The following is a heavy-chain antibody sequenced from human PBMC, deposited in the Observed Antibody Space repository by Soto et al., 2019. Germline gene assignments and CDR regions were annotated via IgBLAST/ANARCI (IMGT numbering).Heavy chain of an antibody. V-gene: IGHV4-39*01. CDR2: IYYSGST. CDR3: ARSEGPIPGVVVPAAPYYYYGMDV. J-gene: IGHJ6*02. Sequence: QLQLQESGPGLVKPSETLSLTCTVSGGSISSSSYYWGWIRQPPGKGLEWIGSIYYSGSTYYNPSLKVPVTISVDTSKNQFSLKLSSVTGADTAVYYCARSEGPIPGVVVPAAPYYYYGMDVWGQGTTVTVSS. D-gene: IGHD2-2*01. CDR1: GGSISSSSYY.